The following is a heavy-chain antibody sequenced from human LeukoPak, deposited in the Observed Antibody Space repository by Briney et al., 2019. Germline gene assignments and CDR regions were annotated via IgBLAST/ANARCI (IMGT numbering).Heavy chain of an antibody. Sequence: GGSLRLSCAASGFTFSNSGMSWVRQAPGKGLEWASAISTSGSETHYADSVKGRFTIARDNSKNTMSLQMNSLKTEDTAVYYCTRNLGYCSSTSCYGYVDDFDYWGQGTLVTVSS. CDR3: TRNLGYCSSTSCYGYVDDFDY. V-gene: IGHV3-23*01. CDR2: ISTSGSET. D-gene: IGHD2-2*01. CDR1: GFTFSNSG. J-gene: IGHJ4*02.